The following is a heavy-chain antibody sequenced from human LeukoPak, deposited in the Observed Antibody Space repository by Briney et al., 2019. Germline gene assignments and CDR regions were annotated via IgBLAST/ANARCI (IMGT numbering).Heavy chain of an antibody. Sequence: SQTLSLTCAVSGGSISSGGYSWSWIRQPPGKGLEWIGYIYHSGSTYYNPSLKSRVTISVDRSKNQFSLKLSSVTAADTAVYYCARGAWDDFWSGYPSLPTNYWGQGTLVTVSS. D-gene: IGHD3-3*01. CDR1: GGSISSGGYS. V-gene: IGHV4-30-2*01. J-gene: IGHJ4*02. CDR2: IYHSGST. CDR3: ARGAWDDFWSGYPSLPTNY.